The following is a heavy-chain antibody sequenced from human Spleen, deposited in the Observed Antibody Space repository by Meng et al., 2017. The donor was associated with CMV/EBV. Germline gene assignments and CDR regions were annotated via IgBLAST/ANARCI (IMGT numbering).Heavy chain of an antibody. CDR3: TRTGNGRAY. CDR2: IRSKVNSYAT. J-gene: IGHJ4*02. CDR1: GFNFSVSA. V-gene: IGHV3-73*01. Sequence: GGSLRLSCAASGFNFSVSAMHWVRQASGKGLEWVGHIRSKVNSYATAYAASVKGRFTISRDDSNTTTYLQMNNLKTEDTAVYYCTRTGNGRAYWGQGALVTVSS. D-gene: IGHD2-8*01.